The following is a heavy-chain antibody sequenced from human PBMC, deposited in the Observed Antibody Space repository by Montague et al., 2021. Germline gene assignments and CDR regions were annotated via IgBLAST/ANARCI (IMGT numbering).Heavy chain of an antibody. J-gene: IGHJ4*02. D-gene: IGHD6-19*01. Sequence: CAISGDSVSSNSVPWHWIIPSPSRGLAWLGSPYYRSTWANDYALSVRSRITFNPDTSKNQYSLQLDSVPPEDTAVYYCGRQSVSGKFDYWGQGTRVTVSS. CDR1: GDSVSSNSVP. CDR3: GRQSVSGKFDY. CDR2: PYYRSTWAN. V-gene: IGHV6-1*01.